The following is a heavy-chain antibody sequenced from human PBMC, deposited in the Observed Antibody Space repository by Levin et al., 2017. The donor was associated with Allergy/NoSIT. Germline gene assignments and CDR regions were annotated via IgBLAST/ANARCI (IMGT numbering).Heavy chain of an antibody. CDR3: ARQLGNFWSGYNYFDY. Sequence: GGSLRLSCAASGFTFSSYEMNWVRRAPGKGLEWVSYISSTGSTIYSADSVKGRFTISRDNAKNSLYLHMNSLRAEDTAVYHCARQLGNFWSGYNYFDYWGQGTLVTVSS. J-gene: IGHJ4*02. CDR1: GFTFSSYE. CDR2: ISSTGSTI. D-gene: IGHD3-3*01. V-gene: IGHV3-48*03.